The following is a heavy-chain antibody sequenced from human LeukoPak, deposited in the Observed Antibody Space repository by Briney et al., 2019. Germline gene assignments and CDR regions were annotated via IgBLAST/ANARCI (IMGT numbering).Heavy chain of an antibody. CDR2: IYWNDDK. D-gene: IGHD3-9*01. CDR3: AHGLARLRYFDWAFGL. Sequence: ESGPTLVNPTQTLTLTCTFSGFSLSTSGVGVGWIRQPPGKALEWLALIYWNDDKRYSPSLKSRLTITKDTSKNQVVLTMTNMDPVDTATYYCAHGLARLRYFDWAFGLWGQGTLVTVSS. V-gene: IGHV2-5*01. CDR1: GFSLSTSGVG. J-gene: IGHJ4*02.